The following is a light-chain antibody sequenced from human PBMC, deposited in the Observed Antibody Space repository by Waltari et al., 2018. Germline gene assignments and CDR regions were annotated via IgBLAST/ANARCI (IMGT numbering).Light chain of an antibody. CDR1: KDIGNY. CDR2: EAS. J-gene: IGKJ3*01. V-gene: IGKV1-16*02. Sequence: DIQMTQSPSSLSASVGDRVTITCRAIKDIGNYLAWFQQKPGKAPKSLIYEASTLQRGVPSKFSGFRSGTNFSLTISSLQPEDFATYYCQQYNSYPFTFGPGTTVDI. CDR3: QQYNSYPFT.